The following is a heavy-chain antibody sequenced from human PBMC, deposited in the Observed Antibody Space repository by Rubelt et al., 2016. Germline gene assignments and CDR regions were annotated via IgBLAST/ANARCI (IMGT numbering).Heavy chain of an antibody. CDR2: IYSGGST. CDR3: ARGRELYYYGMDV. CDR1: GFTVSSNY. J-gene: IGHJ6*02. Sequence: SGFTVSSNYMSWVRQAPGKGLEWVSVIYSGGSTNYADSVKGRFTFSRDNSKNTLYLQMNSLRAEDTAVYYCARGRELYYYGMDVWGQGTTVTVSS. D-gene: IGHD1-7*01. V-gene: IGHV3-53*01.